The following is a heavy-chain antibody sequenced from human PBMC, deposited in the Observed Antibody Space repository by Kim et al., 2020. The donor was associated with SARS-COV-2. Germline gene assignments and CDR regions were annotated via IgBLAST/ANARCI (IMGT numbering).Heavy chain of an antibody. Sequence: ASVKVSCKASGYTFTSNHMHWVRQAPGQGLEWIGMITPSGGSTNYAQKFQGSVTMTRDTSTSTVYMELSSLRSEDTAVYYCARDREGDWTFDYWGQGTLVTVSS. CDR3: ARDREGDWTFDY. CDR2: ITPSGGST. D-gene: IGHD2-21*02. V-gene: IGHV1-46*01. CDR1: GYTFTSNH. J-gene: IGHJ4*02.